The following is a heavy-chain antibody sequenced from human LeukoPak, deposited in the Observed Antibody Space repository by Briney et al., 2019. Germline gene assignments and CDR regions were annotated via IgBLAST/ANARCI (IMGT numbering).Heavy chain of an antibody. CDR3: TTSHDYGGKLTVC. V-gene: IGHV3-15*01. D-gene: IGHD4-23*01. Sequence: PGGSLRLSCAASGFTFSNAWMSWVRQAPGKGLEWVGRIKSKTDGGTTDYAAPVKGRFTISRDDSKNTLYLQMNSLKTEDTAVYYCTTSHDYGGKLTVCWGQGTLVTVSS. CDR1: GFTFSNAW. J-gene: IGHJ4*02. CDR2: IKSKTDGGTT.